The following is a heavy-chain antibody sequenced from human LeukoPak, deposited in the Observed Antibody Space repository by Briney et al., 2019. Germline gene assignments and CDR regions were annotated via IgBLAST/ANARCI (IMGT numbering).Heavy chain of an antibody. Sequence: ASVKVSCNASGYTFTSYSISWARQAPGQGLEWMGWISTYNGNTKYAQNLQGRVTMTTDTSTSTAYMELRSLRSDDTAVYYCARDREVLLCSSSTCYGSGMDVWGKGTTVIVSS. CDR1: GYTFTSYS. J-gene: IGHJ6*04. CDR3: ARDREVLLCSSSTCYGSGMDV. D-gene: IGHD2-2*01. V-gene: IGHV1-18*01. CDR2: ISTYNGNT.